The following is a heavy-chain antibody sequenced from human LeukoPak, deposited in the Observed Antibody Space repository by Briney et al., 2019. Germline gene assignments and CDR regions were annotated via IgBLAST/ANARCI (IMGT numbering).Heavy chain of an antibody. V-gene: IGHV1-18*01. CDR1: GYTFTSYG. CDR3: ARVARPGSLVGVSWFDP. Sequence: ASVKVSCKASGYTFTSYGISWVRQAPGQGIEWMGWISAYNGNTNYAQKLQGRVTVTTDTSTSTAYMELRSLRSDDTAVYYCARVARPGSLVGVSWFDPWRQGTLVTVSS. D-gene: IGHD2-8*01. J-gene: IGHJ5*02. CDR2: ISAYNGNT.